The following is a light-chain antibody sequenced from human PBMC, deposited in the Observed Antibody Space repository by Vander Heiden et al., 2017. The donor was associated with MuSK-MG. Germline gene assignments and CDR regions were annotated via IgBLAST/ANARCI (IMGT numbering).Light chain of an antibody. J-gene: IGKJ3*01. CDR2: GAS. CDR1: QSVSSSS. Sequence: EIVLTQSPGTLSLSPGERATLSCRASQSVSSSSLAWYQQKPGQAPRLLIYGASSRATGIPNRFSGSGSGTDFTLTISRLEPEDFAVYYCQQYGSEPRLFTFGHGTKVDIK. V-gene: IGKV3-20*01. CDR3: QQYGSEPRLFT.